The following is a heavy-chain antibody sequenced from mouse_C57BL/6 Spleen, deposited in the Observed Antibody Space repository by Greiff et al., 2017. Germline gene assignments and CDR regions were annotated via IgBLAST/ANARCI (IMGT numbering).Heavy chain of an antibody. V-gene: IGHV2-2*01. D-gene: IGHD1-1*02. Sequence: VKLMESGPGLVQPSPSLSITCTASGFSLTSYGVHWVRQSPGQGLEWLGVIWRGGSTDYNAAFISRLSISKDNTKSKVFFKMNSLQADDTAIYYCARTLHGSWNWFAYWGQGTLVTVSA. CDR2: IWRGGST. CDR3: ARTLHGSWNWFAY. J-gene: IGHJ3*01. CDR1: GFSLTSYG.